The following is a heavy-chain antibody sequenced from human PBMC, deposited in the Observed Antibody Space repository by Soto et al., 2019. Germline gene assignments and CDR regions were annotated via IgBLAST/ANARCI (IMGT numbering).Heavy chain of an antibody. CDR2: IWYDGSNK. CDR1: GFTFSSYG. CDR3: AAIVGVPPVNY. Sequence: GGSLRLSCAASGFTFSSYGMHWVRQAPGKGLEWVAVIWYDGSNKYYADSVKGRFTISRDNSKNTLYLQMNSLRAEDTAVYYCAAIVGVPPVNYWGQGTLVTVSS. D-gene: IGHD1-26*01. J-gene: IGHJ4*02. V-gene: IGHV3-33*01.